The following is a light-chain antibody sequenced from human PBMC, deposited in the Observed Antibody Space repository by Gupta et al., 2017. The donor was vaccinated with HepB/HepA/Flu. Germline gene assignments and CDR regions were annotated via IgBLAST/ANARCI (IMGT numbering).Light chain of an antibody. CDR3: QQYNNWPWT. CDR2: GAS. J-gene: IGKJ1*01. Sequence: EIVMTQSPATPSVSPGERVAFSCRASQDVHTNLAWMQQKPGQAPKVLFYGASARATGVPARFIGSGSRTEFTLTITSLQSEDVAVYVCQQYNNWPWTFGQGTKAEI. CDR1: QDVHTN. V-gene: IGKV3-15*01.